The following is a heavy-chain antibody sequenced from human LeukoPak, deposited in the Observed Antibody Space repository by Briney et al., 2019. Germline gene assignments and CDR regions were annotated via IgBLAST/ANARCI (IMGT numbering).Heavy chain of an antibody. Sequence: SETLSLTCTVSGGSISSYYWSRIRQPPGKGLEWIGYIYYSGSTNYNPSLKSRVTISVDTSKNQFSLKLSSVTAADTAVYYCAINRRLAWYDYWGQGTLVTVSS. CDR2: IYYSGST. V-gene: IGHV4-59*12. CDR3: AINRRLAWYDY. J-gene: IGHJ4*02. D-gene: IGHD6-13*01. CDR1: GGSISSYY.